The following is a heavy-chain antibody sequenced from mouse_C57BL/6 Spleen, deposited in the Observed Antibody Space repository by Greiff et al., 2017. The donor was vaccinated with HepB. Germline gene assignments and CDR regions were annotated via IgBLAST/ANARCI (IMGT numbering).Heavy chain of an antibody. J-gene: IGHJ2*01. CDR1: GYTFTSYW. CDR2: IDPSDSYT. Sequence: VKLQQPGAELVRPGTSVKLSCKASGYTFTSYWMHWVKQRPGQGLEWIGVIDPSDSYTNYNQKFKGKATLTVDTSSSTAYMQLSSLTSEDSAVYYCARGLRSYYFDYWGQGTTLTVSS. CDR3: ARGLRSYYFDY. V-gene: IGHV1-59*01. D-gene: IGHD1-1*01.